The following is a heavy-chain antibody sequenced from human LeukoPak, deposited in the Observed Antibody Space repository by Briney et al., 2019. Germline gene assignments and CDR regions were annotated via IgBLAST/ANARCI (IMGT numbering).Heavy chain of an antibody. CDR3: AIRYSGGYNDY. D-gene: IGHD1-26*01. CDR2: IYPGDT. Sequence: TGESLKISCKGSGYSFTSYWIGWVRQMPGKGLEWMGIIYPGDTRYSPSFQGQVTISADKSISTAYLQWSSLKASDTAMYYCAIRYSGGYNDYWGQGTLVTVSS. CDR1: GYSFTSYW. J-gene: IGHJ4*02. V-gene: IGHV5-51*01.